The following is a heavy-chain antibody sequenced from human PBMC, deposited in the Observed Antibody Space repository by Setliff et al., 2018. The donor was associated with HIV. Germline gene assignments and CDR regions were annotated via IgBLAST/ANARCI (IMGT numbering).Heavy chain of an antibody. V-gene: IGHV1-18*01. CDR1: GYTFTIYD. CDR2: ISAYNGNT. J-gene: IGHJ3*02. Sequence: ASVKVSCKASGYTFTIYDITWVRQAPGQGLEWMGWISAYNGNTNYAQKLQGRVTMTTDTSTSTAYMELRSLRSDGTAVYYCAREGYSVDAFDIWGQGTMVTVSS. CDR3: AREGYSVDAFDI. D-gene: IGHD4-4*01.